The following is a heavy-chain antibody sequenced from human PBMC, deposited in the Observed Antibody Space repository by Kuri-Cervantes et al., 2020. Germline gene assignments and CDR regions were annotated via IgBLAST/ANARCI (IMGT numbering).Heavy chain of an antibody. CDR2: ISYDGSNK. J-gene: IGHJ6*02. Sequence: GESLRLSCAASGFTFSSYAMHWVRQAPGKGLEWVAVISYDGSNKYYADSVKGRFTISRDNSKNTLYLQMNSLRAEDTAVYYCARAVCSSTSCYYYYYGMDVWGQGTTVTVSS. CDR3: ARAVCSSTSCYYYYYGMDV. D-gene: IGHD2-2*01. V-gene: IGHV3-30-3*01. CDR1: GFTFSSYA.